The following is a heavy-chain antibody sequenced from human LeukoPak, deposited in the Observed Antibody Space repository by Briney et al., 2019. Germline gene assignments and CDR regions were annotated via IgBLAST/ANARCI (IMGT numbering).Heavy chain of an antibody. J-gene: IGHJ3*02. D-gene: IGHD5-18*01. V-gene: IGHV3-48*01. CDR1: GFTFSSYS. CDR2: ITSSSSTI. CDR3: TRGGYSYVGDAFDI. Sequence: GGSLRLSCAASGFTFSSYSMNWVRQAPGKGLEWVSYITSSSSTIYYADSVKGRFTISRDNANKSLYLQMNSLRAEDTAVYYCTRGGYSYVGDAFDIWGQGTMVTVSS.